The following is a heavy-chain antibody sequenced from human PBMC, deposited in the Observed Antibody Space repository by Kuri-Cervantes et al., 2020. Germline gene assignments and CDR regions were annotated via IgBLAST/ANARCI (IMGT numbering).Heavy chain of an antibody. CDR3: AKDLGYCSSTSCYPAEYYMDV. CDR2: ISGSGGGT. CDR1: GFTFSSYA. J-gene: IGHJ6*03. Sequence: GGSLRLSCAASGFTFSSYAMSWVRQAPGKGLEWVSAISGSGGGTYYADSVKGRFTISRDNSKNTLYLQMNSLRAEDTAVYYCAKDLGYCSSTSCYPAEYYMDVWGKGTTVTVSS. V-gene: IGHV3-23*01. D-gene: IGHD2-2*01.